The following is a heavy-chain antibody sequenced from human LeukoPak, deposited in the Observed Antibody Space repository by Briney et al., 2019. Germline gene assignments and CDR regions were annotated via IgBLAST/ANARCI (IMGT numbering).Heavy chain of an antibody. Sequence: GSSVSVSCKPSERSFNNYAIAWVRQSPGQGREWLGGIISFFDTTVFAQRFQGRVTISADESSSTVYMELSSLRSEDTAIYYCARIIAGATGVYYMDIWGKGTSVTVSS. CDR2: IISFFDTT. CDR1: ERSFNNYA. V-gene: IGHV1-69*01. J-gene: IGHJ6*03. CDR3: ARIIAGATGVYYMDI. D-gene: IGHD1-26*01.